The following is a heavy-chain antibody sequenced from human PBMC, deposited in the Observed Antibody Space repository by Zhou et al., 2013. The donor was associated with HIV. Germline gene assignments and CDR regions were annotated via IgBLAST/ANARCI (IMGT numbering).Heavy chain of an antibody. CDR1: GGTFSSYA. V-gene: IGHV1-69*13. Sequence: QVQLVQSGAEVKKPGSSVKVSCKASGGTFSSYAISWVRQAPGQGLEWMGRIIPIFGTANYAQKFQGRVTITADESTSTAYMELSSLRSEDTAVYYCAREDYYDSSGDTYYFDYWGQGTLVTVSS. J-gene: IGHJ4*02. CDR2: IIPIFGTA. CDR3: AREDYYDSSGDTYYFDY. D-gene: IGHD3-22*01.